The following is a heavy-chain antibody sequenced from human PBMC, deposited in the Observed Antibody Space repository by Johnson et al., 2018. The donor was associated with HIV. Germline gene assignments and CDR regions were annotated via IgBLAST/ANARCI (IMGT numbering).Heavy chain of an antibody. J-gene: IGHJ3*02. CDR3: AKEWSAFDI. Sequence: QVQLVESGGGLIQPGGSLRLSCAASGFTVSSNYMSWIRQAPGKGLEWLAFITGRGTAIYADSVKGRFTISRDNAKSSVILQVNSLTAEDTATYYCAKEWSAFDIWGQGTMVTVSS. CDR1: GFTVSSNY. D-gene: IGHD1-26*01. CDR2: ITGRGTAI. V-gene: IGHV3-11*04.